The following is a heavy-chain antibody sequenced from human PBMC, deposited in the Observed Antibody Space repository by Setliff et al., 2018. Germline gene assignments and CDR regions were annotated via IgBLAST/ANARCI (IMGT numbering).Heavy chain of an antibody. D-gene: IGHD5-18*01. CDR3: ARSKVEAAMVKHNWFDP. J-gene: IGHJ5*02. CDR1: GYTFTNYD. CDR2: MNPNSGNT. Sequence: ASVKVSCKTSGYTFTNYDINWVRQATGQGLEWMGWMNPNSGNTGYAQNFQGRVSMTRNTSTSTAYMELNSLTSEDTAVYYCARSKVEAAMVKHNWFDPWGQGTLVTVSS. V-gene: IGHV1-8*02.